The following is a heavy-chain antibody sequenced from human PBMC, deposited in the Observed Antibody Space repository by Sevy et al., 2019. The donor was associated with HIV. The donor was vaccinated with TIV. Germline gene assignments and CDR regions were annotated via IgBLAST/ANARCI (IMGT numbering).Heavy chain of an antibody. D-gene: IGHD4-17*01. CDR1: GFTFSSYW. CDR3: ARAYADYGDSIGFYYGMDV. Sequence: GGSLRLSCAASGFTFSSYWMHWVRQAPGKGLLWVSLISGDGGSANYADSVKGRFIISRDNAKNTLYLQMNSLRAEDTAMYYCARAYADYGDSIGFYYGMDVWGQGITVTVSS. CDR2: ISGDGGSA. J-gene: IGHJ6*02. V-gene: IGHV3-74*01.